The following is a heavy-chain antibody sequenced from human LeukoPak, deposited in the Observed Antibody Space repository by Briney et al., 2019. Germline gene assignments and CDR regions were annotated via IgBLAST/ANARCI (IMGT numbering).Heavy chain of an antibody. CDR2: IYPGDSDS. Sequence: GESLKISCEGSGYSFTSYWIGWVRQMPGKGLEWMGTIYPGDSDSTYSPSFQGQVTISADKSISTAYLQWSSLKASDTAMYYCARRARGYDSSGPFDYWGQGTLVTVSS. CDR3: ARRARGYDSSGPFDY. CDR1: GYSFTSYW. V-gene: IGHV5-51*01. D-gene: IGHD3-22*01. J-gene: IGHJ4*02.